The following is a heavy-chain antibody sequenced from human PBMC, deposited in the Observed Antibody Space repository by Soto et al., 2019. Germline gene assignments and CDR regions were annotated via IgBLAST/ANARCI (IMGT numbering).Heavy chain of an antibody. Sequence: GGSLRLSCAASGFTFSSYGMGWVHQAPGKGLEWVSAISGPGGSTYYADSVKGRFTISRDNSKNTLYLQMNSLRAEDTAVYYCAKAGYCSSATCAARYYYMDVWGKGTTVTVSS. CDR3: AKAGYCSSATCAARYYYMDV. D-gene: IGHD2-2*01. CDR2: ISGPGGST. CDR1: GFTFSSYG. V-gene: IGHV3-23*01. J-gene: IGHJ6*03.